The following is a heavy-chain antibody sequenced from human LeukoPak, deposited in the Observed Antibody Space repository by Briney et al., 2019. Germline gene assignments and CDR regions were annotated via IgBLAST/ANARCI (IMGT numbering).Heavy chain of an antibody. Sequence: PGGSLRLSCAVSGFTFSSYWMTWVRQAPGKGLEWVSSISSSSSYIYYADSVKGRFTISRDNAKNSLYLQMNSLRAEDTAVYYCARDEGGSPYVLYAFDIWGQGTVVTVSS. CDR1: GFTFSSYW. V-gene: IGHV3-21*01. J-gene: IGHJ3*02. D-gene: IGHD1-26*01. CDR3: ARDEGGSPYVLYAFDI. CDR2: ISSSSSYI.